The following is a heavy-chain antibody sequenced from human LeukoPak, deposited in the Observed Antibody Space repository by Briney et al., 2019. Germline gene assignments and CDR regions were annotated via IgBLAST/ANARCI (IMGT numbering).Heavy chain of an antibody. Sequence: GGSLRLSCAVSGFTFSSYAMSWVRQAPGKGLEWVSAISGSGGSTYYADSVKGRFTISRDNSKNTLYLQMNSLRAEDTAVYYCAKVTSEAAWWLRSPYWGQGTLVTVSS. J-gene: IGHJ4*02. CDR2: ISGSGGST. CDR1: GFTFSSYA. CDR3: AKVTSEAAWWLRSPY. V-gene: IGHV3-23*01. D-gene: IGHD5-12*01.